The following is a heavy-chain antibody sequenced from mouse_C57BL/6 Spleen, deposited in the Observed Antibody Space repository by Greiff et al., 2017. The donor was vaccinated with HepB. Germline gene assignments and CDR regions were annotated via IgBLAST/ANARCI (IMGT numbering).Heavy chain of an antibody. J-gene: IGHJ1*03. D-gene: IGHD2-4*01. Sequence: QVQLKHSGAELAKPGASVKLSCKASGYTFTSYWMHWVKQRPGQGLEWIGYINPSSGYTKYNQKFKDKVTLTADKSSSTADMQLSSLTYGDSAVYYFARLDEYDEGSYFDVWGKGTTVTVSS. CDR3: ARLDEYDEGSYFDV. V-gene: IGHV1-7*01. CDR1: GYTFTSYW. CDR2: INPSSGYT.